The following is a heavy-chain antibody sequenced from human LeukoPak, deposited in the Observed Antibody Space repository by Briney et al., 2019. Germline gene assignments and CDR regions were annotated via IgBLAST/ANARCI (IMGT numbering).Heavy chain of an antibody. CDR3: AREGRGDVFYYFDY. Sequence: GGSLRLSCTPSGSTFGDSALSWVRQAPGKGLEWVAVISYDGSNKYYADSVKGRFTISRDNSKNTLYLQMNSLRAEDTAVYYCAREGRGDVFYYFDYWGQGTLVTVSS. D-gene: IGHD3-10*01. J-gene: IGHJ4*02. V-gene: IGHV3-30*04. CDR2: ISYDGSNK. CDR1: GSTFGDSA.